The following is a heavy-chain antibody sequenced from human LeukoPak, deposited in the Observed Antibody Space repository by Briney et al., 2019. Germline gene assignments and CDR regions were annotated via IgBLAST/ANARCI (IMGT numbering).Heavy chain of an antibody. J-gene: IGHJ4*02. CDR2: IYTSGST. D-gene: IGHD5-18*01. CDR1: GNSISSGDNY. V-gene: IGHV4-61*02. CDR3: ASVGYSYGTEDY. Sequence: PSETLSLTCTVSGNSISSGDNYWSWIRQPAGKGLEWIGRIYTSGSTNYNPSLKSRVTISGDTSKNQFSLKLSSVTAADTAVYYCASVGYSYGTEDYWGQGTLVTVSS.